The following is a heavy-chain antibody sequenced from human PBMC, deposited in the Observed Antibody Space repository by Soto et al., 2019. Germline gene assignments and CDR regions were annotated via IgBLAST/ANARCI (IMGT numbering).Heavy chain of an antibody. Sequence: CSFSTNWVRQAPGKGLEWVSYISSSSSTIYYADSVKGRFTISRDNAKNSLYLQMNSLRDEDTAVYYCARNLPFDYWGQGTLVTVSS. CDR3: ARNLPFDY. CDR2: ISSSSSTI. CDR1: CSFS. J-gene: IGHJ4*02. V-gene: IGHV3-48*02.